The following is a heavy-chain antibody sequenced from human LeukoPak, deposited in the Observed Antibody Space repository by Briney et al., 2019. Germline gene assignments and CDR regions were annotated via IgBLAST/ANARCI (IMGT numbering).Heavy chain of an antibody. J-gene: IGHJ4*02. Sequence: PSETLSLTCTVSGGSISSSSYYWAWIRQPPGKGLGWIGSIYYSGSTYYNPSLKSRVTISVDTSKNQFSLKLTSVTPADTAVFYCARHFMIRGLIQHFDYWGQGTLVTVSS. D-gene: IGHD3-10*01. V-gene: IGHV4-39*01. CDR1: GGSISSSSYY. CDR2: IYYSGST. CDR3: ARHFMIRGLIQHFDY.